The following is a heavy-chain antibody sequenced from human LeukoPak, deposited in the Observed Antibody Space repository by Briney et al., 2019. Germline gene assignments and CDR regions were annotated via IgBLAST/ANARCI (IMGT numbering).Heavy chain of an antibody. V-gene: IGHV4-59*01. J-gene: IGHJ4*02. Sequence: SETLSLTCTVSGGSISSYYWSWIRQPPGKGLEWIGYIYYSGSTNYNPPLKSRVTISVDTSKSKFSLKLSSVTAADTAVYYCARDYDYFDYWGQGTLVTVSS. CDR1: GGSISSYY. CDR3: ARDYDYFDY. D-gene: IGHD4-17*01. CDR2: IYYSGST.